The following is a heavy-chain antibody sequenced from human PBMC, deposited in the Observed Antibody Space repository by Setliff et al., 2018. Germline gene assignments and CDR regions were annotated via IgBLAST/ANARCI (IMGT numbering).Heavy chain of an antibody. CDR3: AREQRLDPPGYYYMDV. CDR2: IYIGGSA. V-gene: IGHV4-4*07. Sequence: GSLRLSCAASGFTFSGYSMNWVRQAPGKGLEWIGHIYIGGSANYNPSLKSRVTMSIDTSKNQFSLKLNSVTAADMAVYYCAREQRLDPPGYYYMDVWAKGTTVTVSS. CDR1: GFTFSGYS. J-gene: IGHJ6*03. D-gene: IGHD6-25*01.